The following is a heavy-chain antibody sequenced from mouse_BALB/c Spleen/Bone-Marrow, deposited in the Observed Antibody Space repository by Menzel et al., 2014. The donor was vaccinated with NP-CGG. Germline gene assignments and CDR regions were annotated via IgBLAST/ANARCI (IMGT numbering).Heavy chain of an antibody. CDR2: IWGDGST. CDR3: AKPEDGYAMDY. V-gene: IGHV2-3*01. CDR1: GFSLTSNG. D-gene: IGHD2-3*01. Sequence: VQLQESGPGLVAPSQSLSITCTVSGFSLTSNGVSWIRQPPGKGLEWLGVIWGDGSTKYHSALISRLSFTKDNSKSRVSLKLNSLHTDDTATYYCAKPEDGYAMDYWGQGTSVTVSS. J-gene: IGHJ4*01.